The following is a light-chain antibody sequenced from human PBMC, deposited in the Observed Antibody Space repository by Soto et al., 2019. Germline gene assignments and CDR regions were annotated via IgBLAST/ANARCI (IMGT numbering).Light chain of an antibody. Sequence: QPVLTQPPSASGTPGQRVTISCSGSSSNIGSNSVNWYQQLPGTAPKLLIYSNNLRPSGVPDRFSGSKSGTSASLAISGLQSEDEADYYCTAWDDSLNGRVFGGGTKVTVL. V-gene: IGLV1-44*01. CDR3: TAWDDSLNGRV. CDR1: SSNIGSNS. CDR2: SNN. J-gene: IGLJ3*02.